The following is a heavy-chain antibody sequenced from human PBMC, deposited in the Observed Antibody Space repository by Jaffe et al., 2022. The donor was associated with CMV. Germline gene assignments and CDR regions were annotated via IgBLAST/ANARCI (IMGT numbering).Heavy chain of an antibody. V-gene: IGHV3-33*01. CDR3: ARDPYSSSWYGYYYYGMDV. CDR2: IWYDGSNK. CDR1: GFTFSSYG. D-gene: IGHD6-13*01. Sequence: QVQLVESGGGVVQPGRSLRLSCAASGFTFSSYGMHWVRQAPGKGLEWVAVIWYDGSNKYYADSVKGRFTISRDNSKNTLYLQMNSLRAEDTAVYYCARDPYSSSWYGYYYYGMDVWGQGTTVTVSS. J-gene: IGHJ6*02.